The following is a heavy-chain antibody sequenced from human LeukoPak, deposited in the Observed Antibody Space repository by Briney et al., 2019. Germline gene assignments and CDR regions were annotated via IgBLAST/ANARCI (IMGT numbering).Heavy chain of an antibody. D-gene: IGHD2-2*02. CDR1: GGSISSGSYY. V-gene: IGHV4-61*02. CDR2: IYTSGST. CDR3: ARSYCSSTSCYTGGFDY. J-gene: IGHJ4*02. Sequence: PSETLSLTCTVSGGSISSGSYYWSWIRQPAGKGLEWIERIYTSGSTNYNPSLKSRVTISVDTSKNQFSLKLSSVTAADTAVYYCARSYCSSTSCYTGGFDYGGQGTLVTVSA.